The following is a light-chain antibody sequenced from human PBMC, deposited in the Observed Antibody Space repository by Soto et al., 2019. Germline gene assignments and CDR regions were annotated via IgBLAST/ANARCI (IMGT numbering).Light chain of an antibody. CDR3: CSKAGTPTAV. CDR2: DVN. Sequence: QSALTQPRSVSGSPGPSVTISCTGTSSDVGRYDYVYWYQHHPGKAPKLLIYDVNKWASGVPDRFSGAKSGNTAYLSISGLQAEDEDDYYCCSKAGTPTAVFGGRTKFTFL. CDR1: SSDVGRYDY. V-gene: IGLV2-11*01. J-gene: IGLJ2*01.